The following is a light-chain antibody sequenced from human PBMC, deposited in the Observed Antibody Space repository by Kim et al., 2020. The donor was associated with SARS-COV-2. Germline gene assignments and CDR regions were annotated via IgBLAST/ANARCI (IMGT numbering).Light chain of an antibody. V-gene: IGLV3-1*01. J-gene: IGLJ2*01. Sequence: SYELTQPPSVSVSTGQTASITCSGDKLGDKYACWYQQMPGQSPVMVIYKDSKRPSGIPERFSRSNSGHTATLTISGTQAMDEADYYCQAWDSSTAVVFGG. CDR1: KLGDKY. CDR3: QAWDSSTAVV. CDR2: KDS.